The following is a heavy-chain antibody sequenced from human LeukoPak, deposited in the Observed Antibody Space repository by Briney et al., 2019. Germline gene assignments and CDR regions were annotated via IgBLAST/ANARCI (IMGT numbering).Heavy chain of an antibody. J-gene: IGHJ6*02. D-gene: IGHD2/OR15-2a*01. CDR2: IYYSGST. CDR3: GRDLGTFRPLAYYYYYGMDV. Sequence: SETLSLTCTVSGGSISSGDYYWSWIRQPPGKGLEWIGYIYYSGSTYYNPSLKSRVTISVDTSKNQFSLKLSSVTAADTAVYYCGRDLGTFRPLAYYYYYGMDVWGQGTTVTASS. CDR1: GGSISSGDYY. V-gene: IGHV4-30-4*01.